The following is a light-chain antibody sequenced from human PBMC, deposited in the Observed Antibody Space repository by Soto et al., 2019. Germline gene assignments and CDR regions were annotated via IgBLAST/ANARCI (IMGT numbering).Light chain of an antibody. J-gene: IGKJ1*01. CDR2: GAS. CDR1: QSVTSNK. V-gene: IGKV3-20*01. Sequence: PGERATLSCRASQSVTSNKLAWYQQKPGQAPGLLMYGASRRATGIPDRFSGSGSGTDFTLTISRLEPEDFAVYYCQQYVSSPETFGQGTKVDI. CDR3: QQYVSSPET.